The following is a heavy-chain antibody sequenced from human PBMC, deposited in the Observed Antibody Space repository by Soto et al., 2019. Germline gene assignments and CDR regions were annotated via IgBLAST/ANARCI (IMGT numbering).Heavy chain of an antibody. Sequence: EVQLVESGGGLVKPGGSLRLSCAASGFTFSSYSMNWVRQAPGKGLEWVSSISSSSSYIYYADSVKGRFTISRDNAKNSLYLQMNSLRAEDTAVYYCARSGDTETKPNYYYYMDVWGKGTTVTVS. CDR2: ISSSSSYI. V-gene: IGHV3-21*01. CDR1: GFTFSSYS. J-gene: IGHJ6*03. D-gene: IGHD4-17*01. CDR3: ARSGDTETKPNYYYYMDV.